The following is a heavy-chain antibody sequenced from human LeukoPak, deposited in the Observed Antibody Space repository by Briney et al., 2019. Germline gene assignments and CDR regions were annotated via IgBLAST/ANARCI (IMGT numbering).Heavy chain of an antibody. CDR3: AREWELTEFDY. CDR1: GFTFSSYA. CDR2: ISYDGSSK. V-gene: IGHV3-30-3*01. J-gene: IGHJ4*02. Sequence: GRSLRLSCAASGFTFSSYAMHWVRQAPGKGLEWVAVISYDGSSKYYADSVKGRFTISRDNSKNTLYLQMNSLRAEDTAVYYCAREWELTEFDYWGQGTLVTVSS. D-gene: IGHD1-26*01.